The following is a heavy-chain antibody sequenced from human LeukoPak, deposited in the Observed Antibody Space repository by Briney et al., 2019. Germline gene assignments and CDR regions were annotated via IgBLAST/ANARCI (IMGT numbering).Heavy chain of an antibody. Sequence: GGSLRLSCAASGFTFSSYAMQGVRQAPGRGLEGVAVISYDGSNKYYADSVKGRFTISRDNSKNTLYLQMSSLRAEDTAVYYCARDVGYYYDSSGPIDYWGQGTLVTVSS. V-gene: IGHV3-30*04. CDR1: GFTFSSYA. J-gene: IGHJ4*02. D-gene: IGHD3-22*01. CDR3: ARDVGYYYDSSGPIDY. CDR2: ISYDGSNK.